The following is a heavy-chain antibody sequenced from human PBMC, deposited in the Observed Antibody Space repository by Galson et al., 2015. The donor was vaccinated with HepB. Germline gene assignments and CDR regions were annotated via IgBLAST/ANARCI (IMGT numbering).Heavy chain of an antibody. CDR1: GGTFSSYA. Sequence: SVKVSCKASGGTFSSYAISWVRQAPGQGLEWMGGIIPIFGTANYAQKFQGRVTITADESMSTAYMELSSLRSEDTAVYYCANTVTTGVDWYFDLWGRGTLVTVSS. J-gene: IGHJ2*01. CDR2: IIPIFGTA. CDR3: ANTVTTGVDWYFDL. D-gene: IGHD4-17*01. V-gene: IGHV1-69*13.